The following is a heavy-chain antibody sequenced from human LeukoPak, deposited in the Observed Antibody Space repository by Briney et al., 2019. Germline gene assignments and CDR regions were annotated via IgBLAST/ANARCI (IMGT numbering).Heavy chain of an antibody. CDR2: IYTSGST. CDR1: GGSISSYY. Sequence: SETLSLTCTVSGGSISSYYWSWIRQPAGKGLEWVGRIYTSGSTNYNPSLKSRVTMSVDTSKNQFSLKLSSVTAADTAVYYCARCITMVRGVRFDYWGQGTLVTVSS. D-gene: IGHD3-10*01. J-gene: IGHJ4*02. V-gene: IGHV4-4*07. CDR3: ARCITMVRGVRFDY.